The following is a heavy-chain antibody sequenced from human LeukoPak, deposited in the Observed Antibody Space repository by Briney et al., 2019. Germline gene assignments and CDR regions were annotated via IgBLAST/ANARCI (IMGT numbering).Heavy chain of an antibody. Sequence: PGGSLRLSCAASGFTFSSYTMDWVRQAPGKGLEWVSSISSSGTYIHYADSVKGRFTISRDNAKNSLYLQMSSLRAEETAVYYCARDYYYDSSGFYLYWGQGTLVTVSS. CDR1: GFTFSSYT. CDR2: ISSSGTYI. D-gene: IGHD3-22*01. CDR3: ARDYYYDSSGFYLY. V-gene: IGHV3-21*01. J-gene: IGHJ4*02.